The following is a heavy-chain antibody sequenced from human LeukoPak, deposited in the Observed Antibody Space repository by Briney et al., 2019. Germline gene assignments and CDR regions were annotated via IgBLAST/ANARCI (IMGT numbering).Heavy chain of an antibody. CDR3: TKDFYDSSGYYRHDH. Sequence: GGSLRLSCAASGFTFSSYGMHWVRQAPGKGLEWVAVIWYDGSNKYYADSVKGRFTISRDESKNTLYLQMNSLRVQDTAAYYCTKDFYDSSGYYRHDHWGQGTLVTVSS. CDR1: GFTFSSYG. V-gene: IGHV3-33*03. J-gene: IGHJ4*02. CDR2: IWYDGSNK. D-gene: IGHD3-22*01.